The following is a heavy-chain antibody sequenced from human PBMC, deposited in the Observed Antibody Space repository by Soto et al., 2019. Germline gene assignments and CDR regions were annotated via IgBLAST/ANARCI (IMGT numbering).Heavy chain of an antibody. Sequence: PGGSLRLSCAASGFTFSSHSMSWVRQAPGKGLEWVSGTSANGGSTYYIDPVKGRFTISRDNAKNTLYLQMNSLRAEDTAVYYCAKAISTSRTLLDYWGQGTLVTVSS. J-gene: IGHJ4*02. CDR2: TSANGGST. V-gene: IGHV3-23*01. CDR3: AKAISTSRTLLDY. CDR1: GFTFSSHS. D-gene: IGHD3-9*01.